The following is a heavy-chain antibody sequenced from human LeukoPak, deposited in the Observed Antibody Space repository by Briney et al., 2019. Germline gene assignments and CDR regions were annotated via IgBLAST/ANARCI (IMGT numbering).Heavy chain of an antibody. CDR3: ARDWGQVWYFDY. V-gene: IGHV3-33*08. Sequence: GGSLRLSCAASGFTFSSYGMHWVRQAPGKGLEWVAVIWNDGSNKYYADSVKGRFTISRDNSKNTLYLQMNSLRAEDTAVYYCARDWGQVWYFDYWGQGTLVTVSS. CDR1: GFTFSSYG. J-gene: IGHJ4*02. CDR2: IWNDGSNK. D-gene: IGHD3-16*01.